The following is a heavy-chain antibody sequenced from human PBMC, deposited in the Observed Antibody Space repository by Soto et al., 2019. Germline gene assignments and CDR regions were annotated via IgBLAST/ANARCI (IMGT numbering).Heavy chain of an antibody. CDR2: ISYDGSNK. J-gene: IGHJ6*02. CDR3: ERDYYRFNSGYGFSRDV. V-gene: IGHV3-30-3*01. CDR1: GFAFSSYA. Sequence: PRGPLRLSCAASGFAFSSYAMHWVRQGPGKGLEWVAVISYDGSNKYYADSVKGRFTISRDNSKNTLYLQMNSLRAEDTAVYYRERDYYRFNSGYGFSRDVWGQGA. D-gene: IGHD5-12*01.